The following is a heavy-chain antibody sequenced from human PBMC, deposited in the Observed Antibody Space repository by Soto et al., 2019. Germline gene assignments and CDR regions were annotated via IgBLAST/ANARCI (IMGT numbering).Heavy chain of an antibody. CDR2: ISSSSSYI. V-gene: IGHV3-21*01. Sequence: GGSLRLSCAASGFTFSSFSMNWVRQAPGKGLEWVSSISSSSSYIYYADSVKGRFTISRDNAKNSLYLQMNNLRAEDTAVYYCARDPPIYYYDSSGYYIRDAFDIWGQGTMVTVSS. CDR3: ARDPPIYYYDSSGYYIRDAFDI. CDR1: GFTFSSFS. D-gene: IGHD3-22*01. J-gene: IGHJ3*02.